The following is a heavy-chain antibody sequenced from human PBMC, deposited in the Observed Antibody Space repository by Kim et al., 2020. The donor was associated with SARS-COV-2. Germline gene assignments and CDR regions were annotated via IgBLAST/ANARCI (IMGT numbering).Heavy chain of an antibody. CDR3: AKSARYDYIWGSYRPKAYYMDV. Sequence: GGSLRLSCAASGFTFSSYAMSWVRQAPGKGLEWVSAISGSGGSTYYADSVKGRFTISRDNSKNTLYLQMNSLRAEDTAVYYCAKSARYDYIWGSYRPKAYYMDVWGKGTTVTVSS. CDR1: GFTFSSYA. V-gene: IGHV3-23*01. D-gene: IGHD3-16*02. CDR2: ISGSGGST. J-gene: IGHJ6*03.